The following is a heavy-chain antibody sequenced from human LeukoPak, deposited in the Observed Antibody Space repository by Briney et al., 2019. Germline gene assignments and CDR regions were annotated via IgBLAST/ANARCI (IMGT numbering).Heavy chain of an antibody. D-gene: IGHD3-3*01. CDR2: ISSSGSTI. Sequence: PGGSLRLSCAASGFTFSSYEMNWVRQAPGKGLEWVSYISSSGSTIYYADSVKGRFTISRDNAKNSLYLQMNSLRAEATAVYYCARASGFRFLEWLPTNYIAVAGHFDYWGQGTLVTVSS. CDR1: GFTFSSYE. V-gene: IGHV3-48*03. J-gene: IGHJ4*02. CDR3: ARASGFRFLEWLPTNYIAVAGHFDY.